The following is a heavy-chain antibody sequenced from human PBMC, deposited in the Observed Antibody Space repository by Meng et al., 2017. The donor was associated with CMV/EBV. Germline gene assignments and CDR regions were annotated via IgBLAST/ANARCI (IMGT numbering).Heavy chain of an antibody. CDR2: IYYSGST. Sequence: QRQLRESGPGLVKPSETLSLTCTVSGGSISSSSYYWGWIRQPPGKGLEWIGSIYYSGSTYYNPSLKSRVTISVDTSKNQFSLKLSSVTAADTAVYYCARYYYDSSGYFDYWGREPWSPSPQ. CDR3: ARYYYDSSGYFDY. CDR1: GGSISSSSYY. D-gene: IGHD3-22*01. J-gene: IGHJ4*02. V-gene: IGHV4-39*07.